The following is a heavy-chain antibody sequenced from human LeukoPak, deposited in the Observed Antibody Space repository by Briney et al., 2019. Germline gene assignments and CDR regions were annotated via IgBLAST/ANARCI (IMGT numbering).Heavy chain of an antibody. J-gene: IGHJ6*02. D-gene: IGHD3-3*01. CDR2: ISYDGSNK. V-gene: IGHV3-30*18. CDR1: GFTFSRYG. Sequence: GRSLRLFCAASGFTFSRYGMHWVRQAPGKGLEGVAVISYDGSNKCYADSVKGRFTISRDNSKNTLYLQMNSLSAEDTAVYYCAKDGIAYYDFWSGPYYYDMDVWGQGTTVTVSS. CDR3: AKDGIAYYDFWSGPYYYDMDV.